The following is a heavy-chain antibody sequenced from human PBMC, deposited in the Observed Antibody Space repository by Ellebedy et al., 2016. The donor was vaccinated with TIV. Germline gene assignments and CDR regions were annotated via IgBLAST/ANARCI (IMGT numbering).Heavy chain of an antibody. CDR1: GGPFSGYY. Sequence: MPGGSLRLSCGVYGGPFSGYYWSRIRQPPGKGLEWLGEINHSGSTNYNPSVKSRITMSVDTHREQFSLKLSSVTAADTAIYFCAGAYLGDPHWFDPWGQGIPVIVSS. J-gene: IGHJ5*02. CDR2: INHSGST. D-gene: IGHD3-16*01. CDR3: AGAYLGDPHWFDP. V-gene: IGHV4-34*10.